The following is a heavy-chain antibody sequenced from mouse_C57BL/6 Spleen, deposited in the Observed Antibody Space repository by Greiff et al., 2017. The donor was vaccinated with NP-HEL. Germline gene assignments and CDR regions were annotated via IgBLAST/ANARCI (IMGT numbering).Heavy chain of an antibody. V-gene: IGHV1-12*01. CDR3: ARDYGSSYPFAY. J-gene: IGHJ3*01. CDR2: IYPGNGDT. CDR1: GYTFTSYN. D-gene: IGHD1-1*01. Sequence: QVQLKESGAELVRPGASVKMSCKASGYTFTSYNMHWVKQTPRQGLEWIGAIYPGNGDTSYNQKFKGKATLTVDKSSSTAYMQLSSLTSEDSAVYFCARDYGSSYPFAYWGQGTLVTVSA.